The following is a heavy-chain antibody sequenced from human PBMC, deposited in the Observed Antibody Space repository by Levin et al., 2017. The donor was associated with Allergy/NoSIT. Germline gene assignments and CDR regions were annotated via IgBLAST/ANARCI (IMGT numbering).Heavy chain of an antibody. Sequence: GGSLRLSCAASGFTFSSYAMSWVRQAPGKGLEWVSAISGSGGSTYYADSVKGRFTISRDNSKNTLYLQMNSLRAEDTAVYYCAKVRWLRPYYYYGMDVWGQGTTVTVSS. CDR3: AKVRWLRPYYYYGMDV. V-gene: IGHV3-23*01. D-gene: IGHD5-12*01. CDR1: GFTFSSYA. CDR2: ISGSGGST. J-gene: IGHJ6*02.